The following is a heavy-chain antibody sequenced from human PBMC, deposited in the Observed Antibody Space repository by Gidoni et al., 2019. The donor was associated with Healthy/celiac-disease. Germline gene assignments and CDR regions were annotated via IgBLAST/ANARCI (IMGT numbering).Heavy chain of an antibody. D-gene: IGHD4-4*01. CDR1: GYTFTGYY. J-gene: IGHJ4*02. CDR3: ARVRAVRYSNYVGY. Sequence: QVQLVQSGAAVKKPGASVTVSCKASGYTFTGYYMHWVRQAPGQGLEWMGWINPNSGGTNYAQKLQGRVTMTRDTSISTAYMELSRLRSDDTAVYYCARVRAVRYSNYVGYWGQGTLVTVSS. CDR2: INPNSGGT. V-gene: IGHV1-2*02.